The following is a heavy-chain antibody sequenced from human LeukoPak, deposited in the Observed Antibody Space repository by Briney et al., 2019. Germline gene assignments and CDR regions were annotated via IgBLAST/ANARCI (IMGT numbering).Heavy chain of an antibody. CDR2: IDHSGST. D-gene: IGHD6-19*01. CDR1: GGSFSGYY. J-gene: IGHJ4*02. V-gene: IGHV4-34*01. Sequence: DPSETLSLTCAVYGGSFSGYYWSWIRQPPGKGLEWIGEIDHSGSTNYNPSLKSRVTISIDTSKYQFSLKLRSVIAADTAVYYCASSWLRPPPLHLWGQGTLVTVSS. CDR3: ASSWLRPPPLHL.